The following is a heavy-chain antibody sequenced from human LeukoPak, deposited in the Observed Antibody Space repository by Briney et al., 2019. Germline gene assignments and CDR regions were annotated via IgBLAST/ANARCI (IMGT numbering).Heavy chain of an antibody. Sequence: PGGSLKLSCAASGFTFSVSAVHWVRQASGKGLEWVGRIRSKANSYATAYAASVKGRFTISRDDSKNTAYLQMNSLKTEDTAVYYCTRHDYGGHYYYGMDVWGKGTTVTVSS. CDR1: GFTFSVSA. V-gene: IGHV3-73*01. D-gene: IGHD4-23*01. CDR2: IRSKANSYAT. CDR3: TRHDYGGHYYYGMDV. J-gene: IGHJ6*04.